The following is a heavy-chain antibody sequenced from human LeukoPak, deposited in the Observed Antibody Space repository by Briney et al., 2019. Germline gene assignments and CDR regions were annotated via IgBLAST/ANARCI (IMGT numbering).Heavy chain of an antibody. J-gene: IGHJ3*02. CDR2: ISHDGSDK. Sequence: GGSLRLSCAASGFTLKIYPVHWVRQAPGKGLEWLSVISHDGSDKNNADSVKGRFIISRDNSKNTIYLQLNSLRPEDTAMYYCAREGVQTTVDAFDIWGLGTMVIVSS. CDR3: AREGVQTTVDAFDI. D-gene: IGHD4-17*01. CDR1: GFTLKIYP. V-gene: IGHV3-30*04.